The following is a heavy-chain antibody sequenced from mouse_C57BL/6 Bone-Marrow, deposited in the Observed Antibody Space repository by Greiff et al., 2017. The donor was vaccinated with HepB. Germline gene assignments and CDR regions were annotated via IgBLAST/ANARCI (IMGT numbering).Heavy chain of an antibody. CDR2: IDPEDGET. Sequence: DVKLQESGAELVKPGASVKLSCTASGFNIKDYYMHWVKQRTEQGLEWIGRIDPEDGETKYAPKFQGKATITADTSSNTAYLQLSSLTYEDTAVYYCARGGGKSWYFDVWGTGTTVTVSS. D-gene: IGHD2-1*01. J-gene: IGHJ1*03. CDR3: ARGGGKSWYFDV. CDR1: GFNIKDYY. V-gene: IGHV14-2*01.